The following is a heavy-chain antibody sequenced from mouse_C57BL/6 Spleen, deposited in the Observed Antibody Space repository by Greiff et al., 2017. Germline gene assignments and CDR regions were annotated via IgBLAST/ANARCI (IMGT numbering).Heavy chain of an antibody. CDR2: ISGGGGNT. V-gene: IGHV5-9*01. D-gene: IGHD2-3*01. CDR3: ARHDGCWDFDV. Sequence: EVQGVESGGGLVKPGGSLKLSCAASGFTFSGYTMSWVRQTPEKRLEWVATISGGGGNTYYPDSVKGRFTISRDNAKNTLYLQMSSLRSEDTALFYCARHDGCWDFDVWGKGTTVTVSS. CDR1: GFTFSGYT. J-gene: IGHJ1*03.